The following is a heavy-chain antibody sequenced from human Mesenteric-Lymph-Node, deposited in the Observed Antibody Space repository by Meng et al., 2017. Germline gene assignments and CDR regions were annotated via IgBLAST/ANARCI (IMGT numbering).Heavy chain of an antibody. Sequence: QPHLQESGPGLVKPSEALSLTFSVSGGSISTSGYYWGWIRQPPGKGLEWIGSIGHSGFTYYTPSLKSRVTVSIDTSRNQFSLWLTSVTAADTAVYYCARDSRYYYDSSAYGYWGQGTLVTVSS. J-gene: IGHJ4*02. V-gene: IGHV4-39*02. CDR3: ARDSRYYYDSSAYGY. CDR2: IGHSGFT. D-gene: IGHD3-22*01. CDR1: GGSISTSGYY.